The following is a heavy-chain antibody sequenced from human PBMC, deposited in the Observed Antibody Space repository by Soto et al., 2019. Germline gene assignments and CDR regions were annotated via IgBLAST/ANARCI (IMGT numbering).Heavy chain of an antibody. CDR1: GFTFSTYW. CDR2: VISDGITT. J-gene: IGHJ6*02. Sequence: VGSLRLSCAASGFTFSTYWMHWVRQAPGKGLVWVSRVISDGITTSYADSVKGRFTISRDNAKNTLYLQMNSLRAEDTAVYYCAREGCSGGNCSHHYFYGMDVCGQGTTVTVSS. V-gene: IGHV3-74*01. D-gene: IGHD2-15*01. CDR3: AREGCSGGNCSHHYFYGMDV.